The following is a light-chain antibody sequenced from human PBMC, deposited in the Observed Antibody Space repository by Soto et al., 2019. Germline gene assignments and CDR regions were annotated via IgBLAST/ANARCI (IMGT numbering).Light chain of an antibody. V-gene: IGKV3-15*01. CDR3: QRYNNWYS. CDR2: GVS. Sequence: EIEMTQFPASLSVSPGERATLSCRASQSVSSNLAWYQQKPGQPPRLLIYGVSTRATGIPTRFSGSGSGTEFTLTISSLQSEDLAIYYCQRYNNWYSFGQGNKLEIK. CDR1: QSVSSN. J-gene: IGKJ2*03.